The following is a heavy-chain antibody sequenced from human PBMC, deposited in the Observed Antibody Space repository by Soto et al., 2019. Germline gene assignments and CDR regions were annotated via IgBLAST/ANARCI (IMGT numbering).Heavy chain of an antibody. CDR2: IYYTGST. CDR1: GGSISTYY. Sequence: SETLSLTCTVSGGSISTYYWSWIRQPPGKGLEWIGYIYYTGSTNSNPSLKSRVTISVDTSKNQFSLKLSSVTAADTAVYYCARAPYRRSTYYYCMDVWG. D-gene: IGHD3-16*02. J-gene: IGHJ6*02. CDR3: ARAPYRRSTYYYCMDV. V-gene: IGHV4-59*01.